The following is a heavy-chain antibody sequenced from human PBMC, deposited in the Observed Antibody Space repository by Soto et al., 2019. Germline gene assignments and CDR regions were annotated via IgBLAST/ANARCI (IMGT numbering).Heavy chain of an antibody. Sequence: WGSLRLSCAASGFTFSSYSMNWVRQAPGKGLEWVSSISSSSSYIYYADSVKGRFTISRDNAKNSLYLQMNSLRAEDTAVYYCARVFSGVMDHPSDYWGKGTLVTVSS. CDR1: GFTFSSYS. J-gene: IGHJ4*02. V-gene: IGHV3-21*01. CDR2: ISSSSSYI. CDR3: ARVFSGVMDHPSDY. D-gene: IGHD3-16*01.